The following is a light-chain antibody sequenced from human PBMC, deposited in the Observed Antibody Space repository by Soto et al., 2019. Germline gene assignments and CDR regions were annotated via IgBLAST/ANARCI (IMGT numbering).Light chain of an antibody. Sequence: DIQMTQSPSTLSASLGDRVTITCRASQNINMWLAWYQQKPGKAPKILIYDASKLESGVPSRFSGGGSGTEFTLTISSLQPDDCATYYCQQYYSYPQTFGQGTKVEIK. CDR3: QQYYSYPQT. V-gene: IGKV1-5*01. CDR1: QNINMW. J-gene: IGKJ1*01. CDR2: DAS.